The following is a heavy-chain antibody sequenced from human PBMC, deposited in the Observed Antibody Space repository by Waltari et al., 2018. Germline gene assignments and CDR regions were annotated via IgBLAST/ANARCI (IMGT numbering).Heavy chain of an antibody. V-gene: IGHV1-24*01. J-gene: IGHJ4*02. Sequence: QVQLVQSGAEVKQPGASVKVSCKVSGYTLTDLSMHWVRQAPGQGLEWMGGFDPEDGEAIYAQKFQGRVTMTEDTSTDTAYMELSSLRSEDTAVYYCATVPGQDYIRPGSPDDYWGQGTLVTVSS. CDR3: ATVPGQDYIRPGSPDDY. D-gene: IGHD3-10*01. CDR2: FDPEDGEA. CDR1: GYTLTDLS.